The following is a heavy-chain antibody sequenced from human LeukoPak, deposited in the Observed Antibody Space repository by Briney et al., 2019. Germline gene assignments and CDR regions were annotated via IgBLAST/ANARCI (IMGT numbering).Heavy chain of an antibody. D-gene: IGHD3-3*01. CDR2: IAYDVSRK. CDR1: GFTFSGYG. Sequence: QPGSSLRLSCAASGFTFSGYGMHWVRHAPGKGLEWVTGIAYDVSRKHYADSVKGRFTISRDNSRNTMDLQMNSLRVEDTSVYHCARYDSSRFDPWGQGTLVIVSA. J-gene: IGHJ5*02. V-gene: IGHV3-30*03. CDR3: ARYDSSRFDP.